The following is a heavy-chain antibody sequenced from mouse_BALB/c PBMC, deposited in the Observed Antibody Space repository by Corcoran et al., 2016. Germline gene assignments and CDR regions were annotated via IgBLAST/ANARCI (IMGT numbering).Heavy chain of an antibody. CDR3: AKTARATYYFDY. CDR1: DYSFTRYY. J-gene: IGHJ2*01. Sequence: QVQLQQSGPELVKPGASVKISCKASDYSFTRYYIHWGKQRPGQGLEWIGWIFPGSGNTKYKEKFKGKATLTADTSSSTAYMQLSSLTSEDSAVYFCAKTARATYYFDYWGQGTTLTVSS. V-gene: IGHV1-66*01. CDR2: IFPGSGNT. D-gene: IGHD3-2*01.